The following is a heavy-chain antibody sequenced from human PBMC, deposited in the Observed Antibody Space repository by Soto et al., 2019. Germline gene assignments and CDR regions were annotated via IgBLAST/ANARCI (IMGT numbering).Heavy chain of an antibody. V-gene: IGHV3-23*01. Sequence: EVQLLESGGGLVQPGGSLRLSCAASGLTFSRHAMAWVRQAPGKGLEWLSSISESSSSTYYADSVKGRFTISKDNSKNMLYLQMNSLRAEDTAVYYCAKTPIGFDSWGQGTLVTVSS. CDR2: ISESSSST. J-gene: IGHJ5*01. CDR1: GLTFSRHA. CDR3: AKTPIGFDS.